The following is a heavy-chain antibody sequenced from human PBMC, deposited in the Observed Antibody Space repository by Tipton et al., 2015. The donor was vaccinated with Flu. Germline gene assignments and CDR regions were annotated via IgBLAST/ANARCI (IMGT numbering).Heavy chain of an antibody. CDR3: AGAGYCSGGSCSPHHDAFDI. J-gene: IGHJ3*02. Sequence: TLSLTCTVSGGSISSYYWSWIRQPPGKGLEWIGYIYYSGSTNYNPSLKSRVTISVDTSKNQFSLKLSSVTAADTAVYYCAGAGYCSGGSCSPHHDAFDIWGQGTMVPVSS. D-gene: IGHD2-15*01. CDR2: IYYSGST. V-gene: IGHV4-59*08. CDR1: GGSISSYY.